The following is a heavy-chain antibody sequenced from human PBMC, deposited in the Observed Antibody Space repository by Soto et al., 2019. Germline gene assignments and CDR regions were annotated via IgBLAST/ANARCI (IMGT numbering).Heavy chain of an antibody. D-gene: IGHD6-13*01. CDR2: ISYDGSNK. CDR3: AKDKGIAAAGPEYYYYYGMDI. V-gene: IGHV3-30*18. Sequence: PGGSLRLSCAASEFTFSSYGMHRVRQAPGKGLEWVAVISYDGSNKYYADSVKGRFTISRDNSKNTLYLQMNSLRAEDTAVYYCAKDKGIAAAGPEYYYYYGMDIWGQGTTVTVSS. CDR1: EFTFSSYG. J-gene: IGHJ6*02.